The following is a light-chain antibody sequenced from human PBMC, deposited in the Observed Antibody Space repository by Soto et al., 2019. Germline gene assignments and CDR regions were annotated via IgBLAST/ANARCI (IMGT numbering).Light chain of an antibody. Sequence: QSALTQPASVSGSPGQSITISCTGTSSDVGAFNYVSWYLQYPGKAPKLMIYEVGNRPSGVSNRFSGSKSGNTASLTISGLQAEDEADYYCCSYASGSIYVFGTGTKSPS. CDR2: EVG. CDR3: CSYASGSIYV. V-gene: IGLV2-14*01. J-gene: IGLJ1*01. CDR1: SSDVGAFNY.